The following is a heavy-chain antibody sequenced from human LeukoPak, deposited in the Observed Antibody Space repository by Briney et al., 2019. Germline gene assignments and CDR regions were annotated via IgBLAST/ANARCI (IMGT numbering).Heavy chain of an antibody. V-gene: IGHV4-38-2*02. D-gene: IGHD6-13*01. CDR1: GYSISSGYY. CDR2: IYHSGST. CDR3: AREAKAAAADAFDI. Sequence: PSETLSLTCTVSGYSISSGYYWGWIRQPPGKGLEWIGSIYHSGSTYYNPSLKSRVTISVDTSKNQFSLKLSSVTAADTAVYYCAREAKAAAADAFDIWGQGTMVTVSS. J-gene: IGHJ3*02.